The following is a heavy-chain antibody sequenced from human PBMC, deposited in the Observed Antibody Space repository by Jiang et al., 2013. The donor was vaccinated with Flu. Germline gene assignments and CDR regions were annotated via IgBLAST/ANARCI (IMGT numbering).Heavy chain of an antibody. J-gene: IGHJ4*02. CDR1: GGSFSGYY. Sequence: LLKPSETLSLTCAVYGGSFSGYYWSWIRQPPGKGLEWIGEINHSGSTNYNPSLKSRVTISVDTSKNQFSLKLSSVTAADTAVYYCARGLYYYGYWGQGTLVTVSS. D-gene: IGHD3-22*01. CDR2: INHSGST. CDR3: ARGLYYYGY. V-gene: IGHV4-34*01.